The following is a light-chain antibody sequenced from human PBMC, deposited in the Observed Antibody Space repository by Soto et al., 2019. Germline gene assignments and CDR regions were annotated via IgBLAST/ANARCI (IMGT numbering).Light chain of an antibody. J-gene: IGLJ1*01. V-gene: IGLV2-14*03. CDR3: CSYTSSSTPWV. Sequence: QSVLTQPASVSGSPGQSITIYCTGTSSDFGGYNYVSWYQQHPGKAPKLMIYDVSDRPSGISNRFSASKSGNTASLAISGLQAEDEADYYCCSYTSSSTPWVFGTGTKVTVL. CDR1: SSDFGGYNY. CDR2: DVS.